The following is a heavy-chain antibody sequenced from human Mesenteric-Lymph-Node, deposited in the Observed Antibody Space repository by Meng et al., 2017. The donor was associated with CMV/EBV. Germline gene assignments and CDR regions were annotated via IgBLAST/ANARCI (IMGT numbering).Heavy chain of an antibody. D-gene: IGHD3-16*01. V-gene: IGHV3-21*01. J-gene: IGHJ4*02. Sequence: GESLKISCAASGFTFSSYSMNWVRQAPGKGLEWVSSISSSSSYIYYADSVKGRFTISRDNSKNTLYLQMNSLRAEDTAVYYCVKDMNPDYWGQGTLVTVSS. CDR1: GFTFSSYS. CDR3: VKDMNPDY. CDR2: ISSSSSYI.